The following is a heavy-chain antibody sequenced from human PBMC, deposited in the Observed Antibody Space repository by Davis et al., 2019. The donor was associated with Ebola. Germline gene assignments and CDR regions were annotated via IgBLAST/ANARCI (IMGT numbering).Heavy chain of an antibody. D-gene: IGHD6-6*01. CDR3: ARDRSWGFEYSSSSFTY. Sequence: SVTVSCMASLYTFPSYFIHWLRQPPGQGLEWMGIINPSGGSTSHAQKFQGRVTMTRDTSTSTAYMELSSLRSEDTAVYYCARDRSWGFEYSSSSFTYWGQGTLVTVSS. CDR1: LYTFPSYF. J-gene: IGHJ4*02. CDR2: INPSGGST. V-gene: IGHV1-46*01.